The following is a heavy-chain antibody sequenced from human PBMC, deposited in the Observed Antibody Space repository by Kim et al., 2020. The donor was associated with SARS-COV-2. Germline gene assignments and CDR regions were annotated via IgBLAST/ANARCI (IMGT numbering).Heavy chain of an antibody. CDR2: ISSSATTI. CDR3: ARTNGGDGGAGDFDY. V-gene: IGHV3-48*03. D-gene: IGHD2-21*02. J-gene: IGHJ4*02. CDR1: GFTFSSYE. Sequence: GGSLRLSCAASGFTFSSYEMNWVRQAPGKGLEWISKISSSATTIHHADSVKGRFTISRDNAKNSLYLQMNSLRVEDTAVYYCARTNGGDGGAGDFDYWGQGTLVTVSS.